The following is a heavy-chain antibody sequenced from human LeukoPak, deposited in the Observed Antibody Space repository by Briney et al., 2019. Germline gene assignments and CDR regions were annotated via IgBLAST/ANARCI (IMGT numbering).Heavy chain of an antibody. CDR2: IYYSGST. CDR3: ARALQRFGEFQNSFDP. J-gene: IGHJ5*02. D-gene: IGHD3-10*01. CDR1: GGSISSYY. Sequence: SETLSLTCTVSGGSISSYYWSWIRQPPGKGLEWIGYIYYSGSTNYNPSLKSRVTISVDTSKNQFSLKLSSVTAADTAVYYCARALQRFGEFQNSFDPWGQGTLVTVSS. V-gene: IGHV4-59*01.